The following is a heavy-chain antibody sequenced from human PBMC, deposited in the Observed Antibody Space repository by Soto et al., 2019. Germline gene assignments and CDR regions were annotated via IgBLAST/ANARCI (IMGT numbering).Heavy chain of an antibody. V-gene: IGHV5-51*01. Sequence: PGESLKISCKGSAYTFSSYWIAWVRRMPGKGLEWMGIIYPGDSDTRYSPSFQGQVTISADKSISTAYLQWSSLKASDTAMYYCARSTSPFYCDYWGQGTLVTVSS. J-gene: IGHJ4*02. CDR2: IYPGDSDT. CDR1: AYTFSSYW. CDR3: ARSTSPFYCDY.